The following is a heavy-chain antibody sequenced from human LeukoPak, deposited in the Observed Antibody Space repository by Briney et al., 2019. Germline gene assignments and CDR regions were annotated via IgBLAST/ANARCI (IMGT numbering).Heavy chain of an antibody. D-gene: IGHD5-18*01. V-gene: IGHV3-7*01. Sequence: GGSLRLSCAASGFTFSSYWMSWVRQAPGKGLEWVANIKQDGSEKYYVDSVKGRFTISRDNAKNSLYLQMNSLRAEDTAVYYCARDLSGVTGYTYGRGIDYWGQGTLVTVSS. J-gene: IGHJ4*02. CDR1: GFTFSSYW. CDR3: ARDLSGVTGYTYGRGIDY. CDR2: IKQDGSEK.